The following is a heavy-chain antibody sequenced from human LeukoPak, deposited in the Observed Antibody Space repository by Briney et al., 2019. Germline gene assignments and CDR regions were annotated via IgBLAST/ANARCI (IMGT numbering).Heavy chain of an antibody. D-gene: IGHD3-3*01. J-gene: IGHJ4*02. Sequence: PGGSLRLSCAASGFTFSSYAMSWVRQAPGKGLEWVSAISGSGGSTYYADSVKGRFTISRDNAKNSLYLQMNSLRAEDTAVYYCARNDFWSGYWVDYWGQGTLVTVSS. CDR2: ISGSGGST. CDR3: ARNDFWSGYWVDY. V-gene: IGHV3-23*01. CDR1: GFTFSSYA.